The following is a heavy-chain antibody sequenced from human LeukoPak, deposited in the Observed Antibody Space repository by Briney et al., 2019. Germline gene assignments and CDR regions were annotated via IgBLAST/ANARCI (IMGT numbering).Heavy chain of an antibody. J-gene: IGHJ4*02. V-gene: IGHV3-15*01. CDR1: GFTFSDAW. D-gene: IGHD3-9*01. CDR3: TTLRLAASDH. CDR2: IKSRADGGTI. Sequence: GGSLRLSCEAAGFTFSDAWMSWVRQPPGKGLEGVGRIKSRADGGTIDYAAPVQDRFTIPRDDSRNTIYLHMNSLKTEDGGVYFCTTLRLAASDHWGQGTLVTVSS.